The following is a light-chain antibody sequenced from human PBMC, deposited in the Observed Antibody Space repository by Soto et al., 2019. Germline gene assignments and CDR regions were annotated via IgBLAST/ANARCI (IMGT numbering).Light chain of an antibody. CDR2: KAS. J-gene: IGKJ3*01. CDR1: QNIRSW. V-gene: IGKV1-5*03. Sequence: DIQMTQSPSTLSAPVEDIDSITCRVSQNIRSWLAWYQDKPGKAPKLLIYKASTLDSGVPSRFSGSGSGTDFTLTISSLQPDDFASYYCQQYDRDSLCFGPGTKVEIK. CDR3: QQYDRDSLC.